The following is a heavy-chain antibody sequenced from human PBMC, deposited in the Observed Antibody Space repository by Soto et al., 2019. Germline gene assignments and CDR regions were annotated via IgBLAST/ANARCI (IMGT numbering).Heavy chain of an antibody. J-gene: IGHJ5*02. CDR1: GGSISSSSYY. CDR3: ASPKIAFYNWFDP. Sequence: SETLSLTCTVSGGSISSSSYYWGWIRQPPGKGLAWIGSIYYSGSTYYNPSLKSRVTISVDTSKNQFSLKLSSVTAADTAVYYCASPKIAFYNWFDPWGQGTLVT. D-gene: IGHD3-3*02. V-gene: IGHV4-39*01. CDR2: IYYSGST.